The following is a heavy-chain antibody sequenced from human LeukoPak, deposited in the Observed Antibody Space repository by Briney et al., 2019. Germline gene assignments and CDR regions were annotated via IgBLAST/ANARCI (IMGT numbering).Heavy chain of an antibody. D-gene: IGHD3-9*01. CDR2: ISGGGGTTYYE. CDR1: GFTFSGYA. J-gene: IGHJ4*02. CDR3: AKFYDILTGYIDY. Sequence: GGSLRLSCAASGFTFSGYAMSWVRQSPGKGLEWVSAISGGGGTTYYEYYADSVKGRFTISRDNSKNTLYLLMNSLRAEDTAVYYCAKFYDILTGYIDYWGQGTLVTVSS. V-gene: IGHV3-23*01.